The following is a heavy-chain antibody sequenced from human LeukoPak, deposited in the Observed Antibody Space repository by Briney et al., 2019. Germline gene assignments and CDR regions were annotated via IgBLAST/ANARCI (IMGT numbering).Heavy chain of an antibody. V-gene: IGHV3-9*01. J-gene: IGHJ4*02. Sequence: PGGSLRLSCAASGFTFDDYAMHWVRQAPGKGLEWVSGISWNSGSIGYADSVKGRFTISRDNAKNSLYLQMNSLRAEDTALYDCAKDIGGSLRAFDYWGQGTLVTVSS. CDR2: ISWNSGSI. CDR1: GFTFDDYA. D-gene: IGHD1-26*01. CDR3: AKDIGGSLRAFDY.